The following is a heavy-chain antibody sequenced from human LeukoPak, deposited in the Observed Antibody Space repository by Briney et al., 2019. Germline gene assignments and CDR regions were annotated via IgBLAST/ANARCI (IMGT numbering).Heavy chain of an antibody. J-gene: IGHJ3*02. CDR2: INHSGST. CDR3: ARASRQWRAVRGAFDI. Sequence: TSETLSLTCAVYGGSFSGYYWSWIRQPPGKGLEWIGEINHSGSTNYNPSLKSRVTISVDTSKNQFSLKLSSVTAADTAVYYCARASRQWRAVRGAFDIRGQGTMVTVSS. D-gene: IGHD6-19*01. CDR1: GGSFSGYY. V-gene: IGHV4-34*01.